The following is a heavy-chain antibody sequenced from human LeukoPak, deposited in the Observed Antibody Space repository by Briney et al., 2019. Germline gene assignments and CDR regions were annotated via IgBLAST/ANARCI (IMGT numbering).Heavy chain of an antibody. Sequence: SETLSLTCTVSGYSISSGYYWGWIRQPPGKGLEWIGSIYYSGSTYYNPSLKSRVTISVDTSKNQFSLKLSSVTAADTAVYYCVPARNDYWGQGTLVTVSS. J-gene: IGHJ4*02. CDR3: VPARNDY. CDR1: GYSISSGYY. V-gene: IGHV4-38-2*02. CDR2: IYYSGST.